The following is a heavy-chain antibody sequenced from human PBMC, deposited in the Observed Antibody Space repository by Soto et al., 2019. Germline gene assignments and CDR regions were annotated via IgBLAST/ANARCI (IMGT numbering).Heavy chain of an antibody. J-gene: IGHJ3*02. Sequence: ASVKVSCKASGYTFTSYGISWVRQAPGQGLEWMGWISAYNGNTNYAQKLQGRVTMTTDTSTSTAYMELRSLRSDDTAVYYCARDRPGYYDSSGYWYAFDIWGQGTMVTVSS. CDR2: ISAYNGNT. CDR3: ARDRPGYYDSSGYWYAFDI. D-gene: IGHD3-22*01. CDR1: GYTFTSYG. V-gene: IGHV1-18*01.